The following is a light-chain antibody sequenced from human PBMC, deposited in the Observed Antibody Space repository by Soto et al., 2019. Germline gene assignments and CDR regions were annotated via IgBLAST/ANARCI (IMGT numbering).Light chain of an antibody. Sequence: DIVMTQSPFSLPVTPGEPASISCRSSQSLLHTNGYNYLDWYLQKPGQSPHLLTYLGSNRASGVPDRFSGSGSGTDFTLKISRVETEDVGVYYCMQALQTPLTFGGGTKVEIK. V-gene: IGKV2-28*01. CDR3: MQALQTPLT. J-gene: IGKJ4*01. CDR2: LGS. CDR1: QSLLHTNGYNY.